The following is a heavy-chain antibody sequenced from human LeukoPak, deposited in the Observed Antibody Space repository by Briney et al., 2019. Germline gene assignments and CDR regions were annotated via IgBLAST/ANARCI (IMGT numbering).Heavy chain of an antibody. CDR3: ARGYGDYYYGVDV. CDR2: IKADGSKE. CDR1: GFTFSRYL. V-gene: IGHV3-7*04. Sequence: GGSLRLSCRASGFTFSRYLTTWVRQGPGKGLEWVANIKADGSKEYYVDSVMGRFTISRDNAQNSLFLQMNSLRTDDTAVYYCARGYGDYYYGVDVWGQGTTVTVSS. D-gene: IGHD4-17*01. J-gene: IGHJ6*02.